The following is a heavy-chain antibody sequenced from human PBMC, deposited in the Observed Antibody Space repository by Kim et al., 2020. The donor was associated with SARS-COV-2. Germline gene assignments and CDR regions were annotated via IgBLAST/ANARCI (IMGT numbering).Heavy chain of an antibody. Sequence: GGSLRLSCAASGFTFSSYGMSWVRQAPGKGLEWVSDISGSGGSTYYADSVKGRFTISRDNSNNTLYLQMNSLRAEDTAVYYCAKMKNVGATLDAFDMWGQGTMVTVSS. D-gene: IGHD1-26*01. V-gene: IGHV3-23*01. CDR3: AKMKNVGATLDAFDM. J-gene: IGHJ3*02. CDR1: GFTFSSYG. CDR2: ISGSGGST.